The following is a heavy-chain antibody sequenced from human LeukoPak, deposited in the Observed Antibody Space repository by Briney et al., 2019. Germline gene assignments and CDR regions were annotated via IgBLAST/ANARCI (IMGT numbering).Heavy chain of an antibody. D-gene: IGHD3-22*01. CDR1: GYIFTNYY. Sequence: ASVKVSCNASGYIFTNYYLYWVRQAPGQGLEWMGVINPVGGVTTYAQRFQGRVTMTRDTSTSTFDMELSSLKSEDTAVYYCARLWSYYDNSGFFEDYWGQGTLVTVSS. V-gene: IGHV1-46*01. J-gene: IGHJ4*02. CDR3: ARLWSYYDNSGFFEDY. CDR2: INPVGGVT.